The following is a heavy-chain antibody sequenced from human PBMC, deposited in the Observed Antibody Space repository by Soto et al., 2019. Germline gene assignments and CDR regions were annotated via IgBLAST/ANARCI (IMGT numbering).Heavy chain of an antibody. D-gene: IGHD5-18*01. CDR3: VTGYHSDY. CDR1: GISTSSYW. V-gene: IGHV3-7*03. J-gene: IGHJ4*02. CDR2: IKSDGSEK. Sequence: PGGSLRLSCAASGISTSSYWMGWVRQAPGRGLEWVASIKSDGSEKYYMDSLKGRFTISRDNALNSLYLQMNSLRAEDTAVYFCVTGYHSDYWGQGTLVTVSS.